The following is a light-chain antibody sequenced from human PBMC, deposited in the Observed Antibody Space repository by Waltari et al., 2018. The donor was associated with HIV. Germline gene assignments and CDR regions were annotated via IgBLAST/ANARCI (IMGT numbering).Light chain of an antibody. CDR3: QQVNGYPLT. Sequence: DIQLTPSPSCLSASIGDRVTITCRASQNIYSYLVWYQQKPGIAPQVLIYATSTLQSGVPSRFSGSGSGTEFALTITNLQPDDFATYYCQQVNGYPLTFGGGTKVEIK. CDR2: ATS. J-gene: IGKJ4*01. CDR1: QNIYSY. V-gene: IGKV1-9*01.